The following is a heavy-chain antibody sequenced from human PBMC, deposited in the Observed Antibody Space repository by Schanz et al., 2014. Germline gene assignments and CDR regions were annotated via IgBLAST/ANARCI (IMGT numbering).Heavy chain of an antibody. CDR1: GFTFSTYC. J-gene: IGHJ3*02. Sequence: EVQLVESGGGLVQPGGSLRLSCAASGFTFSTYCMSWVRQAPGKGLEWVANIKQDESERSYVDSVKGRFTISRDNAQNSLFLQMNSLRVEDTAVYYCARSYHDDDDYTRALDMWGQGTMVTVSS. D-gene: IGHD3-16*01. CDR3: ARSYHDDDDYTRALDM. V-gene: IGHV3-7*01. CDR2: IKQDESER.